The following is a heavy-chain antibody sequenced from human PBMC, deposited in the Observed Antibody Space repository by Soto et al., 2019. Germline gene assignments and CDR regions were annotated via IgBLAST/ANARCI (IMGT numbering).Heavy chain of an antibody. CDR1: GYTFTSYY. V-gene: IGHV1-46*03. J-gene: IGHJ3*02. D-gene: IGHD2-2*01. CDR3: ARTIGYCSSTSCYYDAFDI. Sequence: ASVKVSCKASGYTFTSYYMHWVRQAPGQGLEWMGIINPSGGSTSYAQKFQGRVTMTRDTSTSTVYMELSSLRSEDTAVYYCARTIGYCSSTSCYYDAFDIWGQGTMVTVSS. CDR2: INPSGGST.